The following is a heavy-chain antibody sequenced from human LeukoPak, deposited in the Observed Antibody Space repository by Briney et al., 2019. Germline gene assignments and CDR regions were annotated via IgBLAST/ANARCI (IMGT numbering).Heavy chain of an antibody. Sequence: SETLSLTCTVSGGSISSHYWSWIRQPAGKGLEWIGRIYTSGSTNYNPSLKSRVTMSVDTSKNQFSLKLSSATAADTAVYYCARDTGIRGYSGYDLGYWGQGTLVTVSS. J-gene: IGHJ4*02. CDR3: ARDTGIRGYSGYDLGY. V-gene: IGHV4-4*07. CDR2: IYTSGST. D-gene: IGHD5-12*01. CDR1: GGSISSHY.